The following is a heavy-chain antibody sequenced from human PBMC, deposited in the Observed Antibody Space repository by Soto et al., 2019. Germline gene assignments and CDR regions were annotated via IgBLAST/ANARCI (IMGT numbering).Heavy chain of an antibody. CDR2: ISFDGRQK. V-gene: IGHV3-30*18. CDR1: GFIFSTYG. D-gene: IGHD2-15*01. CDR3: AKDESRYCTDSSCYPTDY. Sequence: LRLSCAASGFIFSTYGMHWVRQAPGKGLEWVALISFDGRQKYYAESLKGRFTISRDNSKDILYLEVNSLRAEDTAVYYCAKDESRYCTDSSCYPTDYWGQGTLVTVSS. J-gene: IGHJ4*02.